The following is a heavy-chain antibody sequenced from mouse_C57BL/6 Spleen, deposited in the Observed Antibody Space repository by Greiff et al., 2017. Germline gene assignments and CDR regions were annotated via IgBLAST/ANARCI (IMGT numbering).Heavy chain of an antibody. D-gene: IGHD2-4*01. J-gene: IGHJ3*01. CDR3: ARHEATMIKAWFAY. CDR1: GYTFTEYT. CDR2: FYPGRGSI. Sequence: VQLKESGAELVKPGASVKLSCKASGYTFTEYTIHWVKQRSGQGLEWIGWFYPGRGSIKYNEKFKDKATLTADKSSSTVYMELSRLTAEDSAVYFGARHEATMIKAWFAYWGQGTLVTVSA. V-gene: IGHV1-62-2*01.